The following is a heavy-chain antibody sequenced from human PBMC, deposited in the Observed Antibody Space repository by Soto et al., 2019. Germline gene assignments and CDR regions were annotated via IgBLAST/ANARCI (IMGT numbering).Heavy chain of an antibody. Sequence: QVQLQQWGAGLLKPSETLSLTCAVYGGSFSGYYWSWIRQPPGTGLEWIGEINHRGSTNYNPSLKSRVTISVDTSKNQCSLKLRSVTAAYTAVYDCARGPPGGAAGNWFDPWGQGTLVTVSS. V-gene: IGHV4-34*01. CDR2: INHRGST. D-gene: IGHD6-25*01. CDR1: GGSFSGYY. CDR3: ARGPPGGAAGNWFDP. J-gene: IGHJ5*02.